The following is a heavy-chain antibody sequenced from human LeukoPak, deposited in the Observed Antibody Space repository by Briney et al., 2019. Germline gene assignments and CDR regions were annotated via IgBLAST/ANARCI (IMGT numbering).Heavy chain of an antibody. V-gene: IGHV1-2*02. J-gene: IGHJ4*02. CDR3: ARVDYDFWSGHRHFDY. CDR2: IYPNSGGT. Sequence: ASVKVSCKASGYTFTGYYMHWVRQAPGQGLEWMGWIYPNSGGTNYAQKFQGRVTMTRDTSISTAYMELSRLRSDDTAVYYCARVDYDFWSGHRHFDYWGQGTLVTVSS. D-gene: IGHD3-3*01. CDR1: GYTFTGYY.